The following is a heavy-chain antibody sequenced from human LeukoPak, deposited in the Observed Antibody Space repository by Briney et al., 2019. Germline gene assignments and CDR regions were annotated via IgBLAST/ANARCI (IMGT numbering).Heavy chain of an antibody. CDR1: GGTFSSYA. Sequence: ASVKVSCKASGGTFSSYAISWVRQAPGQGLEWMGRIIPILGIANYAQKFQGRVTITADKSTSTAYMELSSLRSEDTAVYYCARDSGYCSGGSCDGQPADFDYWGQGTLVTVSS. CDR2: IIPILGIA. J-gene: IGHJ4*02. D-gene: IGHD2-15*01. CDR3: ARDSGYCSGGSCDGQPADFDY. V-gene: IGHV1-69*04.